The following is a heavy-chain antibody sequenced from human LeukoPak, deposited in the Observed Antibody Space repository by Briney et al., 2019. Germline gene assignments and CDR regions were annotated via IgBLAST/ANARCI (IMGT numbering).Heavy chain of an antibody. Sequence: ASVKVSCKASVGTFSSYAISWVRQAPGQGLEWMGWINPNSGGTNYAQKFQGRVTMTRDTSISTAYMELSSLRSDDTGVYYCAGVVGPGHDAFDIWGQGTMVTVSS. CDR1: VGTFSSYA. CDR3: AGVVGPGHDAFDI. D-gene: IGHD2-15*01. J-gene: IGHJ3*02. CDR2: INPNSGGT. V-gene: IGHV1-2*02.